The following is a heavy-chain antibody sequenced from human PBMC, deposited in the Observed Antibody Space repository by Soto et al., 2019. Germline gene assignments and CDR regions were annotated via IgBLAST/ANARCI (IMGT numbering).Heavy chain of an antibody. CDR3: ATAEIVVTSKPQLGY. Sequence: GASVKVSCKVSGYSLLALSMHWVRQAPGKGLEWMGRFDPEDGETIYAQKFQGRITMTEDTSTDTAHMELTSLRSEDTAVYYCATAEIVVTSKPQLGYWGHGVLVNVSS. V-gene: IGHV1-24*01. CDR1: GYSLLALS. D-gene: IGHD5-12*01. CDR2: FDPEDGET. J-gene: IGHJ4*01.